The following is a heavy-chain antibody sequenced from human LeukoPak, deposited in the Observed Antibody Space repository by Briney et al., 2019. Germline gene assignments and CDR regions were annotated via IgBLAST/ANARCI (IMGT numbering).Heavy chain of an antibody. J-gene: IGHJ4*02. D-gene: IGHD4-23*01. Sequence: SETLSLTCTVSGGSISSSSYYWGWIRQPPGKGLEWIGSIYHSGSTYYNPSLKSRVTISVDTSKNQFSLKLSSVTAADTAVYYCARGRYGGRHDYWGQGTLVTVSS. CDR2: IYHSGST. CDR1: GGSISSSSYY. CDR3: ARGRYGGRHDY. V-gene: IGHV4-39*07.